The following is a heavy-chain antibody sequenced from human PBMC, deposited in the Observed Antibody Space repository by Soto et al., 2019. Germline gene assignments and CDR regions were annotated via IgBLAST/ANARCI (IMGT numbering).Heavy chain of an antibody. CDR1: GFLFRNFE. D-gene: IGHD3-22*01. V-gene: IGHV3-48*03. J-gene: IGHJ3*02. Sequence: GESLRLSCAASGFLFRNFEMNWVRQSPGKGPEWVAHVKPGAHVTLYADSVQGRFSTSRDNAKNALYLQMNSLRVEDTAVYYCARDPTYYYDNSGPTGAFDIWGRGTLVTVSS. CDR3: ARDPTYYYDNSGPTGAFDI. CDR2: VKPGAHVT.